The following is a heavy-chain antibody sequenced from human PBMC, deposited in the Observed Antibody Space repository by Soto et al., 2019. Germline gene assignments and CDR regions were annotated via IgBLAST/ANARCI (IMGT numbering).Heavy chain of an antibody. J-gene: IGHJ6*02. D-gene: IGHD6-6*01. CDR3: ARAKEYSSSSGMDV. CDR1: GDSVSSNSAA. CDR2: TYYRSQWYS. Sequence: SQTLSLTCAISGDSVSSNSAAWNWIRQSPSRGLEWLGRTYYRSQWYSDYAVSVKSRITINPDTSKNQFSLQLNSVTPEDTAVYYCARAKEYSSSSGMDVWGQGTTVTVSS. V-gene: IGHV6-1*01.